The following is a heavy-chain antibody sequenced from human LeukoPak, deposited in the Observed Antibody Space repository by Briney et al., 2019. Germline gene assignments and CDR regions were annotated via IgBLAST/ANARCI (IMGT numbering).Heavy chain of an antibody. CDR1: GFTFDDYA. V-gene: IGHV3-9*01. Sequence: GGSLRLSCAASGFTFDDYAMHWVRQAPGKGLEWVSGISWNSGSIGYADSVKGRFTISRDNAKNSLYLQMNSLRAEDTALYYCAKDIFPSYSSSWYGAFDYWGQGTLVTVSS. CDR2: ISWNSGSI. J-gene: IGHJ4*02. D-gene: IGHD6-13*01. CDR3: AKDIFPSYSSSWYGAFDY.